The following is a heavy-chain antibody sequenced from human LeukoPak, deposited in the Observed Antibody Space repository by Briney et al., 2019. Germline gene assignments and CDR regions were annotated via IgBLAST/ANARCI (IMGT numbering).Heavy chain of an antibody. V-gene: IGHV3-21*01. J-gene: IGHJ6*03. CDR1: GFTFSSYS. Sequence: GGSLRLSCAASGFTFSSYSFHWVRQAPGQGLEWVSSISSGTSYIYYADSVKGRFTISRDSAKNSLYLQMNSLRAEDTAVYYCARGGGITMVRGVINLDYYYYYMDVWDKGTTVTISS. CDR3: ARGGGITMVRGVINLDYYYYYMDV. CDR2: ISSGTSYI. D-gene: IGHD3-10*01.